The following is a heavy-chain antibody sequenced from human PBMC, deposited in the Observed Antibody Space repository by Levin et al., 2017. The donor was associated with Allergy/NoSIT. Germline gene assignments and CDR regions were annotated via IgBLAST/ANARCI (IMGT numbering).Heavy chain of an antibody. Sequence: SETLSLTCTVSGGSISSSSYYWGWIRQPPGKGLEWVGSVYYTKGTTYSSPSIKSRVTISVATSDHQFSLKLSSVTAADTAVYYCERHGATTEVIDFDYWGQGMLATVSS. J-gene: IGHJ4*02. CDR1: GGSISSSSYY. CDR2: VYYTKGTT. D-gene: IGHD4-23*01. V-gene: IGHV4-39*01. CDR3: ERHGATTEVIDFDY.